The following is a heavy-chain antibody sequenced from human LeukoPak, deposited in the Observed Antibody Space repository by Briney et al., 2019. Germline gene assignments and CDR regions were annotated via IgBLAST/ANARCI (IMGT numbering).Heavy chain of an antibody. CDR3: ARDASGGYVYYYYYMDV. CDR2: ISWDGGTT. Sequence: QPGGSLRLSCVASGFTFDDYAMHWVRQAPGKGLEWVSLISWDGGTTYYEDSVKGRFTISRDNSKNSLYLQVNSLRAEDTALYYCARDASGGYVYYYYYMDVWGKGTTVTVSS. D-gene: IGHD2-15*01. J-gene: IGHJ6*03. V-gene: IGHV3-43D*04. CDR1: GFTFDDYA.